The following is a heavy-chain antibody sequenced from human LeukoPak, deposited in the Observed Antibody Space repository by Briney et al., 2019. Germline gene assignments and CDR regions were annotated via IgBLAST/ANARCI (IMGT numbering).Heavy chain of an antibody. V-gene: IGHV1-18*01. D-gene: IGHD3-3*01. Sequence: ASVKVSCKASGYTFTSYGISWVRQAPGQGLGWMGWISAYNGNTNYAQKLQGRVTMTTDTSTSTAYMELRSLRSGDTAVYYCARAREYYDFWSGYYTTFDYWGQGTLVTVSS. J-gene: IGHJ4*02. CDR1: GYTFTSYG. CDR3: ARAREYYDFWSGYYTTFDY. CDR2: ISAYNGNT.